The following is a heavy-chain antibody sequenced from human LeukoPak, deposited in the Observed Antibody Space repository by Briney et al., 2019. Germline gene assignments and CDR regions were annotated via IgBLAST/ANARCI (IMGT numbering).Heavy chain of an antibody. CDR1: GFTFSSYG. D-gene: IGHD3-10*01. V-gene: IGHV3-33*01. CDR2: IWYDGSSK. CDR3: ARDLHYYGSGSYYNGIFDY. J-gene: IGHJ4*02. Sequence: GRSLRLSCAASGFTFSSYGMHWVRQAPGKGLEWVAVIWYDGSSKYYADSVKGRFTISRDNSKNTLYLQMNSLRAEDTAVYYCARDLHYYGSGSYYNGIFDYWGQGTLVTVSS.